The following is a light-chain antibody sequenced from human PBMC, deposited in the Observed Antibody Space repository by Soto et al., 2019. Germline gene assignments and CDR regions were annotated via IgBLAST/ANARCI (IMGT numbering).Light chain of an antibody. CDR1: SSDVGNYNL. J-gene: IGLJ1*01. CDR2: EGS. Sequence: QSALTQPASVAGSPGQSITISCTGTSSDVGNYNLVSWYQQHPGKAPKLMIYEGSKRPSGVSNRFSGSKSGNTASLTISGLQAEDEADYYCCSYAGSRIFYVFGTGTKVTVL. V-gene: IGLV2-23*01. CDR3: CSYAGSRIFYV.